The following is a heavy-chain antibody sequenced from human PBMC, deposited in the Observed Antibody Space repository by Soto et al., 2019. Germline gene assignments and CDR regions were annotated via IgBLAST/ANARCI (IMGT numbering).Heavy chain of an antibody. J-gene: IGHJ4*02. CDR1: GGSIGSYY. CDR2: IYYSGST. V-gene: IGHV4-59*01. Sequence: PSETLSLTCTVSGGSIGSYYRSWIRQPPGKGLEWIGYIYYSGSTNYNPSLKSRVTISVDTSKNQFSLKLSSVTAADTAVYYCARSDGRYWGQGTLVTVS. CDR3: ARSDGRY.